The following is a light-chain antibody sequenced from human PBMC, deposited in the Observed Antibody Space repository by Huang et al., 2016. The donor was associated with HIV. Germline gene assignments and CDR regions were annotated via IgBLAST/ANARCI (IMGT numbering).Light chain of an antibody. CDR1: QRISSH. V-gene: IGKV1-39*01. CDR2: SST. CDR3: QQTYSAPVT. Sequence: DIQVTQSPSSLSASVGDRVTITCRTSQRISSHLSWYQQKLGKGPKLLIYSSTVLQSGVPSRFTGSGSGTDFTLTINSLQPEDFATYYCQQTYSAPVTFGGGTRVEIK. J-gene: IGKJ4*01.